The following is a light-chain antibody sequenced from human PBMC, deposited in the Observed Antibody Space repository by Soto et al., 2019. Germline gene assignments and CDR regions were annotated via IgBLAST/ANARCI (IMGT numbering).Light chain of an antibody. J-gene: IGKJ2*01. CDR1: QSISGW. CDR3: QQYSSYSS. Sequence: DIQMTQSPSTLSASVGDRVTITCRASQSISGWLAWYQQKPGKAPNLLISDASSSESGVPSRFSGSGSGTEFTLTISGLQPDDLATYYCQQYSSYSSFGQGTKLEIK. V-gene: IGKV1-5*01. CDR2: DAS.